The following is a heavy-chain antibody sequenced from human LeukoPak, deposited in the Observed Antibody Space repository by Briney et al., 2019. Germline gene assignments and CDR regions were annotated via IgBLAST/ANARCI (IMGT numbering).Heavy chain of an antibody. CDR1: GGSISTYY. Sequence: SETLSLTCTVSGGSISTYYGNWIRQAPGKGLEWIGYIYYSGSTNYNPSLKSRVAMSVDTSRNQFSLKLSSVTAADTAIYYCARAQVEYNNGQGSQGYYSYGMDVWGQGTTVTVSS. D-gene: IGHD2-8*02. CDR2: IYYSGST. V-gene: IGHV4-59*01. J-gene: IGHJ6*02. CDR3: ARAQVEYNNGQGSQGYYSYGMDV.